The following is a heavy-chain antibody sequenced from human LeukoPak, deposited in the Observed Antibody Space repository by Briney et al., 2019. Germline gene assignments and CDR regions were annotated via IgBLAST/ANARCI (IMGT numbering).Heavy chain of an antibody. CDR3: AKRAISSGWYDPEGYYFDY. J-gene: IGHJ4*02. D-gene: IGHD6-19*01. CDR2: ISGSSSST. V-gene: IGHV3-23*01. CDR1: GFSFINYA. Sequence: GGSLRLSCAASGFSFINYAMSWVRQAPGKGLEWFSAISGSSSSTYYTDSVKGRFTISRDNSKNTLYLQMNSLRAEDTAVYYCAKRAISSGWYDPEGYYFDYWGQGTLVTVSS.